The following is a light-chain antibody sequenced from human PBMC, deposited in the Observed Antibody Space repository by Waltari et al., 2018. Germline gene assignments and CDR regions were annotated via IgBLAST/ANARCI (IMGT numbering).Light chain of an antibody. CDR2: EVT. Sequence: QSALTQPASVSGSPGQSITISCTGTRSDVGGYNYVSWYQQHPDKAPKLIIFEVTNRPSGVSNRFSGSKSGNTASLTISGLQAEDEAEYYCSSHSSSDTLVLVFGTGTKVTVL. V-gene: IGLV2-14*03. CDR1: RSDVGGYNY. J-gene: IGLJ1*01. CDR3: SSHSSSDTLVLV.